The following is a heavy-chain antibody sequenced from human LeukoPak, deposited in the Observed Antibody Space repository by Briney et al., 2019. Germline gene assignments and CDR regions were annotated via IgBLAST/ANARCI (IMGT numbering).Heavy chain of an antibody. D-gene: IGHD5-12*01. CDR1: GFTFISYE. J-gene: IGHJ4*02. CDR3: ARARPSMWIDY. Sequence: GGSLRLSCAASGFTFISYEMNWVRQAPGKGLGGVAVISYDGSDKFYADSVKGRFTISRDSSKNTLYLQMNSLRLEDTAVYYCARARPSMWIDYWGQGTLVTVSS. CDR2: ISYDGSDK. V-gene: IGHV3-30*04.